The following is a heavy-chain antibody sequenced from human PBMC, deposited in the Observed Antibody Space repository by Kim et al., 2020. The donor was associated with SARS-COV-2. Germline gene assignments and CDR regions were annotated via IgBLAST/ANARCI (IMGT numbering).Heavy chain of an antibody. Sequence: GDSVKGRFTISRDNAKNSLYLHMNSLRADDTAVYYCARVVLGATDYYDYWGQGTLVTVSS. V-gene: IGHV3-11*06. D-gene: IGHD1-26*01. CDR3: ARVVLGATDYYDY. J-gene: IGHJ4*02.